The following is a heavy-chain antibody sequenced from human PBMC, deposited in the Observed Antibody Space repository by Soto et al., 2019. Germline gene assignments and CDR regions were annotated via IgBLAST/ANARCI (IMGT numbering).Heavy chain of an antibody. CDR3: ARASASSKLRGVVIN. Sequence: QVQLQESGPGLVKPSGTLSLTCALSGASIITDNWWSWVRQPPGKEMAWIGEIYHIGNTNFNPSVKSRVTISVDTSKIQFSLTVSSVTAADTAIYYCARASASSKLRGVVINWGQGTLVTVSS. J-gene: IGHJ4*02. CDR1: GASIITDNW. V-gene: IGHV4-4*02. D-gene: IGHD3-10*01. CDR2: IYHIGNT.